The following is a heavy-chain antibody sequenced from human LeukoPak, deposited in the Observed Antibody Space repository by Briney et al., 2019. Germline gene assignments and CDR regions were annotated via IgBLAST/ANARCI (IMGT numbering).Heavy chain of an antibody. J-gene: IGHJ4*03. CDR1: GFTFSDYN. V-gene: IGHV3-48*01. CDR3: ARPTSSGWYSH. CDR2: ITGSDSTI. D-gene: IGHD6-19*01. Sequence: PGGSLRLSCAASGFTFSDYNMNWVRQAPGKGLEWVSYITGSDSTIFYADSVKGRFTISRDNVKNSLYLQMNSLRAEDTAVYYCARPTSSGWYSHWGQGTVVTVSS.